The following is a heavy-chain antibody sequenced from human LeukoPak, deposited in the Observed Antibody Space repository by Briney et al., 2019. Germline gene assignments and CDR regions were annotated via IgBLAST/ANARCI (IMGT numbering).Heavy chain of an antibody. CDR2: IYYSGTT. J-gene: IGHJ4*02. V-gene: IGHV4-59*01. Sequence: SETLSLTCTVSGGSISSYYWSWIRQPPGKGLEWIGYIYYSGTTDYNPSLKSRVTISVDTSNNQFSLKVSSVTAADTAVYYCARSSGAYRSFDYWGQGTLVSVSS. CDR1: GGSISSYY. CDR3: ARSSGAYRSFDY. D-gene: IGHD1-26*01.